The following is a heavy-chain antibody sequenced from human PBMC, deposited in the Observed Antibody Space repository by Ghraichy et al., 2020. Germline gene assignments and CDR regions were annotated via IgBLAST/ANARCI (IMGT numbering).Heavy chain of an antibody. V-gene: IGHV3-11*01. Sequence: AGSLRLSCVGSGFTFGHYSMNWVRQAPGKGLEWISYISSGSSSMAFADSVKGRFTISRDNAKNSVYLQMNSLTAGDTAVYFCARQVADYFDYWGLGTLVTVSS. J-gene: IGHJ4*02. CDR1: GFTFGHYS. CDR3: ARQVADYFDY. CDR2: ISSGSSSM.